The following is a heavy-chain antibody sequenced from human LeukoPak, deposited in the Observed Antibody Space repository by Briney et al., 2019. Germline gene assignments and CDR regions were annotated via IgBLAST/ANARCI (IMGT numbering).Heavy chain of an antibody. V-gene: IGHV3-15*05. J-gene: IGHJ4*02. Sequence: GGSPRLSCATSGFTFSTAWMSWVRQAPGTGLEWVGRIKSKSSGGTREYAASVKGRFTVSREDSKNTVYLQMDSLITEDTAMYYCTTEYYGHYHYWGQGTLVTVSS. CDR1: GFTFSTAW. CDR2: IKSKSSGGTR. CDR3: TTEYYGHYHY. D-gene: IGHD3-10*01.